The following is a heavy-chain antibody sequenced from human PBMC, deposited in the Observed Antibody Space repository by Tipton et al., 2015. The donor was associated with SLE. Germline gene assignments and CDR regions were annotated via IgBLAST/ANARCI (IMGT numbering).Heavy chain of an antibody. V-gene: IGHV1-69*01. J-gene: IGHJ3*02. D-gene: IGHD1-26*01. Sequence: QSGPEVKKPGSSVKVSCKASGGTFSSYAISWVRQAPGQGLEWMGGIIPIFGTANYAQKFQGRVTITADESTSTAYMELRSLRSDDTAVYYCARDIGGSFSGLDAFDIWGQGTMVTVSS. CDR1: GGTFSSYA. CDR3: ARDIGGSFSGLDAFDI. CDR2: IIPIFGTA.